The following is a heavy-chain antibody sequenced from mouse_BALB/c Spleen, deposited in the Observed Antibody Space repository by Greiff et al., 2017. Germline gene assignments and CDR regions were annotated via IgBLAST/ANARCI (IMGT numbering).Heavy chain of an antibody. J-gene: IGHJ3*01. CDR3: ACITTVVAMAY. CDR1: GFSLTSYG. V-gene: IGHV2-9*02. Sequence: QVQLKESGPGLVAPSQSLSITCTVSGFSLTSYGVHWVRQPPGKGLEWLGVIWAGGSTNYNSALMSRLSISKDNSKSQVFLKMNSLQTDDTAMYYCACITTVVAMAYWGQGTLVTVSA. CDR2: IWAGGST. D-gene: IGHD1-1*01.